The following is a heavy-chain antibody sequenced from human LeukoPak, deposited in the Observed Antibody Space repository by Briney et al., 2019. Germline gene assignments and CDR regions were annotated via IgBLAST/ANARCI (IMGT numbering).Heavy chain of an antibody. CDR2: IYTSGST. V-gene: IGHV4-4*07. Sequence: PSETLSLTCTVFGSSINSVYSWGWIRQPAGKGLEWIGRIYTSGSTNYNPSLKSRVTMSVDTSKNQFSLKLSSVTAADTAVYYCARAGMGPFDYWGQGTLVTVSS. CDR1: GSSINSVYS. J-gene: IGHJ4*02. D-gene: IGHD5-24*01. CDR3: ARAGMGPFDY.